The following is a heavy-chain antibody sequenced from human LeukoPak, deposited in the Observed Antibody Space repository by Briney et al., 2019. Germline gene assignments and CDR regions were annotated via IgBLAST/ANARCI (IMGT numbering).Heavy chain of an antibody. D-gene: IGHD3-22*01. CDR1: GYTLTELS. V-gene: IGHV1-24*01. CDR3: GGSLRTMIVVQGAKNDAFDI. CDR2: FDPEDGET. J-gene: IGHJ3*02. Sequence: GASVKVSCKVSGYTLTELSMHWVRQAPGKGLEWMGGFDPEDGETIYAQKFQGRVTMTEDTSTDTAYMELSSLRSEDTAVYYCGGSLRTMIVVQGAKNDAFDIWGQGTMVTVSS.